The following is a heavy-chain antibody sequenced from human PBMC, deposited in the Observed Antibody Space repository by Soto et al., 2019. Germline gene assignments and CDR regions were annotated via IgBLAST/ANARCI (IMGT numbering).Heavy chain of an antibody. CDR2: ISGSGGST. D-gene: IGHD2-15*01. V-gene: IGHV3-23*01. J-gene: IGHJ4*02. Sequence: QPGGSLRLSYAASGFTFXSYAMSWVRQAPGEGLEWVSAISGSGGSTYYADSVKGRFNISRDNSKNTLYLQMNSLRAEDTAVYYGSKVGYDVVAANRNFNYGGQGTLVTVSS. CDR1: GFTFXSYA. CDR3: SKVGYDVVAANRNFNY.